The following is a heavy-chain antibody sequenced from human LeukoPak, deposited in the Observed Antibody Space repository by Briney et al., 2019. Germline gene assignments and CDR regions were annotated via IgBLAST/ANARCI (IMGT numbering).Heavy chain of an antibody. CDR1: GYTFTSYG. CDR3: ARDRRTSPFYYDILTGYDY. CDR2: ISAYNGNT. V-gene: IGHV1-18*01. Sequence: ASVKVSCKASGYTFTSYGISWVRQAPGQGLEWMGWISAYNGNTNYAQKLQGRVTMTTDSPTSTAYMELRSLRSDDTAVYYCARDRRTSPFYYDILTGYDYWGQGTLVTVSS. D-gene: IGHD3-9*01. J-gene: IGHJ4*02.